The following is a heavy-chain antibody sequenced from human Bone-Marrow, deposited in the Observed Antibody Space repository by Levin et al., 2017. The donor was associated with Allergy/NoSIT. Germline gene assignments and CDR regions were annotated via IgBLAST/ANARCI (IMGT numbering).Heavy chain of an antibody. V-gene: IGHV3-21*01. CDR3: ARLRVWQQLVEDYYYGMDV. D-gene: IGHD6-13*01. CDR2: ISSSSSYI. Sequence: ETLSLTCAASGFTFSSYSMNWVRQAPGKGLEWVSSISSSSSYIYYADSVKGRFTISRDNAKNSLYLQMNSLRAEDTAVYYCARLRVWQQLVEDYYYGMDVWGQGTTVTVSS. J-gene: IGHJ6*02. CDR1: GFTFSSYS.